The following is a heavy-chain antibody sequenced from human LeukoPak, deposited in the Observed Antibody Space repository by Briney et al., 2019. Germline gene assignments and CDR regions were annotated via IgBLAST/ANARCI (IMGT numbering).Heavy chain of an antibody. D-gene: IGHD6-13*01. J-gene: IGHJ6*03. V-gene: IGHV1-2*02. CDR3: ASDAIAAAGTQLPYYYYYMDV. Sequence: GGSVRVSCKASGYTFSGYYMHWVRQAPGQGLEWMGWINPKSGGTNYAQKVQGRVTITRDTANSTAYMELSRLRADDTAVYYCASDAIAAAGTQLPYYYYYMDVCGNGATLT. CDR2: INPKSGGT. CDR1: GYTFSGYY.